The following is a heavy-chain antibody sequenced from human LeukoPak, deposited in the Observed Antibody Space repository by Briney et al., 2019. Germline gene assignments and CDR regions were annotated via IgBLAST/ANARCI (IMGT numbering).Heavy chain of an antibody. J-gene: IGHJ4*02. Sequence: SETLPLTCTVSGGSITSSSHYWGWIRQPPGKGLEWIGSIYYSGDTYYNPSLKSRVTISVDRSKNQFSLKLTSVTAADTAVYYCARGRGYSAYVVGTPYHFDYWGQGTLVTVSS. CDR1: GGSITSSSHY. V-gene: IGHV4-39*07. D-gene: IGHD5-12*01. CDR2: IYYSGDT. CDR3: ARGRGYSAYVVGTPYHFDY.